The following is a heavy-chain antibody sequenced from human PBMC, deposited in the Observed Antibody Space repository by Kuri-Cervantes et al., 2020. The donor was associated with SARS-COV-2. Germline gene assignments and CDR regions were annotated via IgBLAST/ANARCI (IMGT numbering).Heavy chain of an antibody. CDR3: ARDSRSYYQVLLDHYSYSYMDV. J-gene: IGHJ6*03. V-gene: IGHV4-34*01. CDR1: GGSFSGYY. Sequence: LRLSCAVYGGSFSGYYWSWIRQPPGKGLEWIGEINHSGSTNYNPSLKSRVSMSLDMSKSQFSLKLSSVTAADTAVYYCARDSRSYYQVLLDHYSYSYMDVWGKGTTVTVSS. CDR2: INHSGST. D-gene: IGHD1-26*01.